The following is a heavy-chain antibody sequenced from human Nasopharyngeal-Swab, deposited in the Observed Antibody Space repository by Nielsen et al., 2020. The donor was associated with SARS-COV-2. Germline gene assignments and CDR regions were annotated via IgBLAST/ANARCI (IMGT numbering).Heavy chain of an antibody. D-gene: IGHD5-18*01. CDR2: ISGSGGST. J-gene: IGHJ3*02. Sequence: GESLKISCAASGSTFSSYAMSWVRQAPGKGLEWVSAISGSGGSTYYADSVKGRFTISRDNSKNTLYLQMNSLRAEDTAVYYCAKAGGYSSAVAFDIWGQGTMVTVSS. CDR3: AKAGGYSSAVAFDI. V-gene: IGHV3-23*01. CDR1: GSTFSSYA.